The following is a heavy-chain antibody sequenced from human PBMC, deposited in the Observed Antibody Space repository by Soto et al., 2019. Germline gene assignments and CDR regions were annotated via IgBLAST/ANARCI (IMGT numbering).Heavy chain of an antibody. D-gene: IGHD6-19*01. V-gene: IGHV3-30-3*01. CDR2: ISYDGSNK. J-gene: IGHJ4*02. Sequence: QVQLVESGGGVVQPGRSLRLSCAASGFTFSSYAMHWVRQAPGKGLEWVAVISYDGSNKYYADSVKGRFTISRDNSKNTLYLQMNSLRAEDTDVYYCAKTLRVLQLVDYWGQGTLVTVSS. CDR1: GFTFSSYA. CDR3: AKTLRVLQLVDY.